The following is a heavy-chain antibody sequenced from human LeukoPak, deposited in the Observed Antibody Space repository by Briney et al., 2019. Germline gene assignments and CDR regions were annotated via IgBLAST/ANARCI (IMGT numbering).Heavy chain of an antibody. J-gene: IGHJ4*02. V-gene: IGHV3-21*01. CDR1: GFTFSSYT. CDR3: ARDLGWGREPGRSFDY. Sequence: GGSLRLSCAASGFTFSSYTMNWVRQAPGKWLEWVSSISSTSSYIYYADSVKGRFTISRDNAKNSLYLQMNSLRVEDTAVYYCARDLGWGREPGRSFDYWGQGTLVTVSS. D-gene: IGHD3-16*01. CDR2: ISSTSSYI.